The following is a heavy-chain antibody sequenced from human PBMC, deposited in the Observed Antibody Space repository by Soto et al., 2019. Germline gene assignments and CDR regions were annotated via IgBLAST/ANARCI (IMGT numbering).Heavy chain of an antibody. J-gene: IGHJ6*02. Sequence: QVQLVESGGGVVQPGRSLRLSCAASGFTFSSYGMHWVRQAPGKGLEWVAVISYDGSNKYYADSVKGRFTISRDNSKNTLYLQMNSLRAEDTAVYYCAKDHDCSGGSCYGLFFDYYYGMDVWGQGTTVTVSS. CDR3: AKDHDCSGGSCYGLFFDYYYGMDV. V-gene: IGHV3-30*18. CDR1: GFTFSSYG. D-gene: IGHD2-15*01. CDR2: ISYDGSNK.